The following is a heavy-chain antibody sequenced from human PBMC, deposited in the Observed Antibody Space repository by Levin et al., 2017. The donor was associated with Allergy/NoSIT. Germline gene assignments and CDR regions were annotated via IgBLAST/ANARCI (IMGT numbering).Heavy chain of an antibody. CDR2: ISSSSSTI. D-gene: IGHD2-21*02. V-gene: IGHV3-48*01. Sequence: PGGSLRLSCAASGFTFSSYSMNWVRQAPGKGLEWVSYISSSSSTIYYADSVKGRFTISRDNAKNSLYLQMNSLRAEDTAVYYCARVHRLVTASPEPEPDYWGQGTLVTVSS. J-gene: IGHJ4*02. CDR1: GFTFSSYS. CDR3: ARVHRLVTASPEPEPDY.